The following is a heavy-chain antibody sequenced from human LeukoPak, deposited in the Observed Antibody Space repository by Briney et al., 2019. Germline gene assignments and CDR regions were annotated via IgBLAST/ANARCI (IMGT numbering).Heavy chain of an antibody. J-gene: IGHJ4*02. CDR2: IRYDGSNK. CDR3: ASQISSPDMG. CDR1: GFIFSNYG. Sequence: GGSLRLSCAASGFIFSNYGMHWVRQAPRKGLEWVATIRYDGSNKYYADSVKGRFTISRDNSNNTLYLQMSSLRGEDTALYYCASQISSPDMGWAQEALVTVPS. D-gene: IGHD1-26*01. V-gene: IGHV3-30*02.